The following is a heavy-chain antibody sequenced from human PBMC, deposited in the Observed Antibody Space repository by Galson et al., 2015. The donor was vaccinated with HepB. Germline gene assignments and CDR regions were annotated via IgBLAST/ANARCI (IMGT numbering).Heavy chain of an antibody. V-gene: IGHV3-30*02. Sequence: SLRLSCAASGFTFSSYAMHCVRQAPGKGLEWVACIRYDGSNKYYADSVKGRFTISRDNSKNTLYLQINSLRAEDTAVYYCAKIFSRGVQISSYNWFDPWGQGTLVTVSS. CDR2: IRYDGSNK. CDR3: AKIFSRGVQISSYNWFDP. J-gene: IGHJ5*02. CDR1: GFTFSSYA. D-gene: IGHD3-10*01.